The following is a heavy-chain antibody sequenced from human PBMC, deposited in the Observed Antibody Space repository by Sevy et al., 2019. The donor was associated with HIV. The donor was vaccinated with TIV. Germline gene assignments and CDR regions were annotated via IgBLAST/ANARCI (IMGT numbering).Heavy chain of an antibody. V-gene: IGHV4-59*12. J-gene: IGHJ4*02. CDR3: ARPYRSGSYYKWAY. D-gene: IGHD3-10*01. CDR1: GGSISNYY. Sequence: SETLSLTCTVSGGSISNYYWSWIRQPPGKRLEWIGYIYYSGSTNYNPSLESRVTISVDTSKNQFSLKLSSVTAADTAVYCCARPYRSGSYYKWAYWGQGTLVTVSS. CDR2: IYYSGST.